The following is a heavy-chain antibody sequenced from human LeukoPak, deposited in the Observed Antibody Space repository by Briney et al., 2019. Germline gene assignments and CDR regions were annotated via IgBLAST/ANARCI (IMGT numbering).Heavy chain of an antibody. CDR2: IYTSGST. CDR1: GGSIGSGTYY. Sequence: PSETLSLTCTVSGGSIGSGTYYWGWIRPPPGKGLEWIGRIYTSGSTSYNPSLKSRVTISVDTSKNQTTLQLSSVTGADTAVYYCARDRDGYYYFDYWGQGALVTVSS. CDR3: ARDRDGYYYFDY. V-gene: IGHV4-61*02. D-gene: IGHD6-25*01. J-gene: IGHJ4*02.